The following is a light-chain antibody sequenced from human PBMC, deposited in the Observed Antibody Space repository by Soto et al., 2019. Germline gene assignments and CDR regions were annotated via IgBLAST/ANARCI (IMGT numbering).Light chain of an antibody. J-gene: IGLJ3*02. Sequence: QSVLTQPPSVSGAPGQKVIISCTGSTSNIGAGYDVHWYQQLPGTAPKLLIYSNSNRPSGVPDRLSGSKSGTSASLAITGLQVEDEAEYYCQSYDSSLSAAVFGGGTKLTVL. CDR3: QSYDSSLSAAV. CDR1: TSNIGAGYD. CDR2: SNS. V-gene: IGLV1-40*01.